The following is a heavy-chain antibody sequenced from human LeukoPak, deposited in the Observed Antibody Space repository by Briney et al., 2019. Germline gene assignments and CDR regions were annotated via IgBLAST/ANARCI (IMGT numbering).Heavy chain of an antibody. V-gene: IGHV3-30-3*01. CDR1: GFTFSSYA. D-gene: IGHD3-3*01. Sequence: GRSLRLSCAASGFTFSSYAVHWVRQAPGKGLEWVAVISYDGSNKYYADSVKGRFTISRDNSKNTLYLQMNSLRAEDTAVYYCARDIAEPTSYDFWSVYYYYGMDVWGQGTTVTVSS. J-gene: IGHJ6*02. CDR3: ARDIAEPTSYDFWSVYYYYGMDV. CDR2: ISYDGSNK.